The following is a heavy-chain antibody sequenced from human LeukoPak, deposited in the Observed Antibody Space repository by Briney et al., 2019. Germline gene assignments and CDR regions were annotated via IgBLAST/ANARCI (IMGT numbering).Heavy chain of an antibody. CDR1: GYTFTSYY. V-gene: IGHV1-46*01. CDR2: INPSGGST. D-gene: IGHD1-1*01. CDR3: AREHEDGWNDHLINY. Sequence: GASVKVSCKASGYTFTSYYMHWVRQAPGQGLEWMGIINPSGGSTSYAQKFQGGVTMTRDTSTSTVYMELSSLRSEDTAVYYCAREHEDGWNDHLINYWGQGTLVTVSS. J-gene: IGHJ4*02.